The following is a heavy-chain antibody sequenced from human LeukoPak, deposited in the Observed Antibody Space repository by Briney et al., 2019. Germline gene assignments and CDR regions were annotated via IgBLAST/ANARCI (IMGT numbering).Heavy chain of an antibody. CDR1: GGSISSYY. CDR3: ARSPLPSYYYDSSGSL. Sequence: SETLSLTCTVSGGSISSYYWSWIRQPAGKGLEWIGRIYTSGSTNYNPSLKSRVTMSVDTSKNQFSLKLNSVTAADTAVYYCARSPLPSYYYDSSGSLWGQGTLVTVSS. J-gene: IGHJ4*02. V-gene: IGHV4-4*07. D-gene: IGHD3-22*01. CDR2: IYTSGST.